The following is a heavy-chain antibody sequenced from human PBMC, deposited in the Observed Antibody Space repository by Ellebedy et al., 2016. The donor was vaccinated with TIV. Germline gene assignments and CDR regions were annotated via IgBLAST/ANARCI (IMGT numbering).Heavy chain of an antibody. CDR2: IGPRSDYK. V-gene: IGHV3-23*01. J-gene: IGHJ4*02. D-gene: IGHD3-9*01. CDR3: AKELVSRDSLTFDY. Sequence: GESLKISCAASGFTFSNYAMAWVRQAPGKGLEWVSAIGPRSDYKFYADSVKGRITSSRDNSENTLFLQMHSLRGEDTAVYYCAKELVSRDSLTFDYWGQGVLVTVSS. CDR1: GFTFSNYA.